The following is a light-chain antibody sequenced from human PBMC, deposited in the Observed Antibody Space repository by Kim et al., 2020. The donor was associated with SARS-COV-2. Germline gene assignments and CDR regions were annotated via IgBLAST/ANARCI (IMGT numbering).Light chain of an antibody. CDR3: AAWDDSRTVL. Sequence: ELTQPPSASGTPGQRVTISCSGSISNIGTNTVNWYQQLPGTAPKLLIYSNNQRPSGVPDRFSGSKSGTSASLAISGLQSDDEADYYCAAWDDSRTVLFGGGTQLTFL. CDR1: ISNIGTNT. V-gene: IGLV1-44*01. CDR2: SNN. J-gene: IGLJ2*01.